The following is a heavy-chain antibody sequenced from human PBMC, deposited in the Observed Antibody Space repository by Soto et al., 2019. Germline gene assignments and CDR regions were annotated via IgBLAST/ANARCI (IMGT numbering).Heavy chain of an antibody. J-gene: IGHJ3*02. CDR2: IYWDEDK. CDR3: AHLMITIGGVVEDDAFDT. V-gene: IGHV2-5*02. D-gene: IGHD3-16*02. CDR1: GFSLRDSRVG. Sequence: QITLQESGPTLVKPTQTLTLTCTFSGFSLRDSRVGVGWIRQPPGKALEWLAVIYWDEDKRYSPSLKNRLTIMKDASKDQVVLIMTSVDAVYTATYYCAHLMITIGGVVEDDAFDTWGQGTMVTVSS.